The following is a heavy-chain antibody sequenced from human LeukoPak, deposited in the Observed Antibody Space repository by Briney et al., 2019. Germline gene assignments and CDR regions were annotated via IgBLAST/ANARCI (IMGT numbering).Heavy chain of an antibody. D-gene: IGHD3-22*01. CDR2: IYSGGST. CDR1: GFTVSSNY. V-gene: IGHV3-53*05. Sequence: GGSLRLSCAASGFTVSSNYMSWVRQAPGKGLEWVSVIYSGGSTYYADSVKGRFTISRDNSKNTLYLQMNSLRAEDTAVYYCAKDRAYDSSGYLDYWGQGTLVTVSS. J-gene: IGHJ4*02. CDR3: AKDRAYDSSGYLDY.